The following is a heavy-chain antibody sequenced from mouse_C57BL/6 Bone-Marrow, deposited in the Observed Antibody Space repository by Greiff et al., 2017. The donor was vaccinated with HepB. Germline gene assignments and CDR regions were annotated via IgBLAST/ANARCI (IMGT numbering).Heavy chain of an antibody. CDR2: ISDGGSYT. CDR1: GFTFSSYA. J-gene: IGHJ1*03. V-gene: IGHV5-4*01. Sequence: VQLKESGGGLVKPGGSLKLSCAASGFTFSSYAMSWVRQTPEKRLEWVATISDGGSYTYYPDNVKGRFTISRDNAKNNLYLQMSHLKSEDTAMYYCARLLFWYFDVWGTGTTVTVSS. CDR3: ARLLFWYFDV.